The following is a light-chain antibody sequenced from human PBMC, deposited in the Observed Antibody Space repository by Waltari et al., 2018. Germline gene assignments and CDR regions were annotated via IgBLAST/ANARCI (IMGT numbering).Light chain of an antibody. CDR2: RNN. J-gene: IGLJ1*01. CDR3: AAWDGSLSGYV. V-gene: IGLV1-47*01. Sequence: QSVLTQPPSASGTPGQRVTIPCSGSSSNIGSNYVSWYQQLPGTAPKLLIYRNNQRPSGVPDRFSGSKSGTSASLAISGLRSEDEADYYCAAWDGSLSGYVFGTGTKVTVL. CDR1: SSNIGSNY.